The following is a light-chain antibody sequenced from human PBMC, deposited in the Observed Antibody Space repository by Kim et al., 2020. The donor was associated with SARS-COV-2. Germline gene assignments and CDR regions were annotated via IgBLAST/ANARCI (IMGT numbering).Light chain of an antibody. V-gene: IGLV2-14*03. CDR2: DVS. CDR3: SSYTSSSTV. J-gene: IGLJ3*02. CDR1: SSDVGGYNY. Sequence: PGQSITISCTGTSSDVGGYNYVSWYQQHPGKAPKLMIYDVSNRPSGVSNRFSGSKSGNTASLTISGLQAEDEADYYCSSYTSSSTVFGGGTKLTVL.